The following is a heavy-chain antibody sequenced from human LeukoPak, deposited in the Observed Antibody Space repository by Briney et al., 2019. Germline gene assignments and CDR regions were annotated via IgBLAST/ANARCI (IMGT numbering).Heavy chain of an antibody. CDR3: AKGSQDCSSTSCYFLSGFDP. CDR2: ISGSGGST. J-gene: IGHJ5*02. D-gene: IGHD2-2*01. CDR1: GFTFSSYA. Sequence: GGSLRLSCAASGFTFSSYAMSWVHQAPGKGLEWVSAISGSGGSTYYADSVKGRFTISRDNSKNTLYLQMNSLRAEDTAVYYCAKGSQDCSSTSCYFLSGFDPWGQGTLVTVSS. V-gene: IGHV3-23*01.